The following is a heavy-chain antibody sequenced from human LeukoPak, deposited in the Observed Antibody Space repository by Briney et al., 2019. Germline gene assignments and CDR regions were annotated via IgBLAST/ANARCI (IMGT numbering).Heavy chain of an antibody. CDR3: ARLPRHRYYYDSSGSSTFDI. D-gene: IGHD3-22*01. J-gene: IGHJ3*02. CDR2: IYYSGST. Sequence: PSETLSLTCTVSGGSISSSSYYWGWIRQPPGKGLEWIGSIYYSGSTYYNPSLKSRVTISVDTSKNQFSLKLSSVTAADTAVYYCARLPRHRYYYDSSGSSTFDIWGQGTMVTVSS. CDR1: GGSISSSSYY. V-gene: IGHV4-39*01.